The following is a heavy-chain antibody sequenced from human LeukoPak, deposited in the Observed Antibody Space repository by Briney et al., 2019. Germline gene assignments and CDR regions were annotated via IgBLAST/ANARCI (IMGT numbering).Heavy chain of an antibody. V-gene: IGHV5-51*01. CDR2: IYPGDSDT. J-gene: IGHJ4*02. D-gene: IGHD2-8*01. CDR1: GYSFISYW. Sequence: GESLKISCKGSGYSFISYWIVWVRQMPGKGLEWMGIIYPGDSDTRYSPSFQGQVTISADKSISTAYLQWSSLKASDTAMNYCARHARYCSNGVCYVDYWGQGALVTVSS. CDR3: ARHARYCSNGVCYVDY.